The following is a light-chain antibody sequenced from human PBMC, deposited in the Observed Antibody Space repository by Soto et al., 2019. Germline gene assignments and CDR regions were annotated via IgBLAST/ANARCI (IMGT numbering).Light chain of an antibody. Sequence: QSVLTQPASVSGSPGQSITISCTGTSSDIGGYNYVSWYQQHPSKAPKLMIYDVTNRPSGVSNRFSGSKSGNTASLTISGLQAEDEADYYCCSYTSSNTFVVFGGGTKVTVL. J-gene: IGLJ2*01. CDR1: SSDIGGYNY. V-gene: IGLV2-14*03. CDR2: DVT. CDR3: CSYTSSNTFVV.